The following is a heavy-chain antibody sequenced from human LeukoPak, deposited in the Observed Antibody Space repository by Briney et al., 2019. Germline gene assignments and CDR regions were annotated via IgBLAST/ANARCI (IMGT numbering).Heavy chain of an antibody. D-gene: IGHD2-15*01. V-gene: IGHV3-9*01. CDR3: AKDVVAYYGMDV. CDR1: GFTFDDYA. CDR2: ISWNSGSI. Sequence: GRSLRLSCAASGFTFDDYAMHWVRQAPGKGLGWVSGISWNSGSIGYADSVKGRFTISRDNAKNSLYLQMNSLRAEDTALYYCAKDVVAYYGMDVWGQGTTVTVSS. J-gene: IGHJ6*02.